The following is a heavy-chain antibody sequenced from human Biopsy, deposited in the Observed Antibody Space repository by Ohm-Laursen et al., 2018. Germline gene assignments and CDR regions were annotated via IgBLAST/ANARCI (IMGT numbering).Heavy chain of an antibody. J-gene: IGHJ4*02. V-gene: IGHV1-18*01. D-gene: IGHD3-3*01. CDR1: GYNFNSYG. CDR3: VRISITRLLDY. CDR2: ISGYNGNT. Sequence: SSVNVSCKTSGYNFNSYGISWVRQAPGQGLEWMGRISGYNGNTLYAQKFQHRVTMTTDTSTSTAYMELRSLTSDDTAVYYCVRISITRLLDYWGQGALVTVSS.